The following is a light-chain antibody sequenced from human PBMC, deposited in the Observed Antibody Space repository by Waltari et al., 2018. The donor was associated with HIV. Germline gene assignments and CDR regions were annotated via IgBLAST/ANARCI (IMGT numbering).Light chain of an antibody. CDR1: SSDVSGYNF. CDR2: EVT. V-gene: IGLV2-8*01. CDR3: SSYAGGNNLV. Sequence: QSALTQPPSASGSPGQSVTISCTGTSSDVSGYNFVSWYHQHPGKAPKLMIFEVTKRPSGVPARCAGSKTGNTASLTVSGLQADDEADYYCSSYAGGNNLVFGGGTKLTVL. J-gene: IGLJ2*01.